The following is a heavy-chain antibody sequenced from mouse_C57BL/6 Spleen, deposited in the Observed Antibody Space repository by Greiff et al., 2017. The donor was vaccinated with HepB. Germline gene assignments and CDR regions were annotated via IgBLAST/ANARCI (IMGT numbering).Heavy chain of an antibody. CDR3: ARIYYGNYVDFDV. Sequence: QVQLKESGPELVKPGASVKISCKASGYAFSSSWMNWVKQRPGKGLEWIGRIYPGDGDTNYNGKFKGKATLTADKSSSTAYMQLSSLTSEDSAVYFCARIYYGNYVDFDVWGTGTTVTVSS. J-gene: IGHJ1*03. V-gene: IGHV1-82*01. CDR1: GYAFSSSW. D-gene: IGHD2-1*01. CDR2: IYPGDGDT.